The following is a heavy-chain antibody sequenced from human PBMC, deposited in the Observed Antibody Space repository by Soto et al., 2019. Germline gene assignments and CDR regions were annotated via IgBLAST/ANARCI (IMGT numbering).Heavy chain of an antibody. CDR2: IYYSGST. V-gene: IGHV4-59*08. J-gene: IGHJ4*02. CDR1: GGSISTYY. Sequence: PSETLSLTCTVSGGSISTYYWSWIRQPPGKGLEWIGYIYYSGSTNYNPSLKSRVTISVDTSKNQFSLKLSSVTAADTAVYYCARHSYRSRTSCYETGYWGQGTLVTVSS. CDR3: ARHSYRSRTSCYETGY. D-gene: IGHD2-2*01.